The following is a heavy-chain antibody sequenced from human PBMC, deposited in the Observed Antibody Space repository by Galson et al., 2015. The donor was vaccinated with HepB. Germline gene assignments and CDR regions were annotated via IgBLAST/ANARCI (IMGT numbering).Heavy chain of an antibody. V-gene: IGHV3-30*04. D-gene: IGHD3-22*01. CDR3: ARDEITHYYDSSGYFDY. J-gene: IGHJ4*02. Sequence: SLRLSCAASGFTFSSYAMHWVRQAPGKGLEWVAVISYDGSNKYYADSVKGRFTVSRDNSKNTLYLQMNSLRAEDTAVYYCARDEITHYYDSSGYFDYWGQGTLVTVSS. CDR2: ISYDGSNK. CDR1: GFTFSSYA.